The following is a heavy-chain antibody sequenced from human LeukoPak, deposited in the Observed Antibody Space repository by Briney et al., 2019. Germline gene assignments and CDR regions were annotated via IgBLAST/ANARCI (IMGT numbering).Heavy chain of an antibody. CDR1: GLSINNYW. D-gene: IGHD6-6*01. J-gene: IGHJ3*02. CDR3: ARELAGAPQEAFDI. CDR2: IKKEGRER. Sequence: VGSLRLACAASGLSINNYWMNWVRQAPGKGLEWVAGIKKEGRERYYVDSVKGRFTISRDNTKNSLYLQMNTLRAEDTAVYYCARELAGAPQEAFDIWGQGTMVTVSS. V-gene: IGHV3-7*01.